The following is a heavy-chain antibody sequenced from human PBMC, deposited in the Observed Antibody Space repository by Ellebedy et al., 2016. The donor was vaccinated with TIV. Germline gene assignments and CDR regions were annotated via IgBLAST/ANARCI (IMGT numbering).Heavy chain of an antibody. V-gene: IGHV1-2*02. CDR1: GYTFTGYY. CDR3: ARVIRGSSGMDV. Sequence: ASVKVSCKTSGYTFTGYYMHWVRQAPGQGLEWMGWINPNSGGTNFAQKFQGRVIMTRDTSANTAYMELSRLESDDTAVYYCARVIRGSSGMDVWGQGTTVTVS. CDR2: INPNSGGT. D-gene: IGHD6-13*01. J-gene: IGHJ6*02.